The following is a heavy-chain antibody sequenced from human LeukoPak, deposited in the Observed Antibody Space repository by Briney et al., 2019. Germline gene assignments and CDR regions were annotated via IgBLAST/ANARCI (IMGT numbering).Heavy chain of an antibody. V-gene: IGHV4-39*01. J-gene: IGHJ2*01. D-gene: IGHD3-22*01. CDR3: ARYESSGYGIYV. Sequence: SGTLSLTLTVSGGSLSSISSYWGWIRPPPGMGREWLGSIYYSGSNYYNPSLKSRVTLPEDTPQKQSSLKVRSAAAADTAVSYCARYESSGYGIYVWGGGTLGTASS. CDR2: IYYSGSN. CDR1: GGSLSSISSY.